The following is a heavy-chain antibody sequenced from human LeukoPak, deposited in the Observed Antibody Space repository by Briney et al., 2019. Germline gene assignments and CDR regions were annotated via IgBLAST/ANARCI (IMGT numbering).Heavy chain of an antibody. CDR3: ARDPSHHSGTFDI. CDR2: GYFSGDT. CDR1: RGSVTSYY. D-gene: IGHD2-15*01. V-gene: IGHV4-59*02. Sequence: PSETLSLTCTVSRGSVTSYYWSWIRQPPAKGLEWIGDGYFSGDTKYNPSLQSRATISLDTSQNQFSLRLRSVTAADTAVYYCARDPSHHSGTFDIWGQGTMVTVSS. J-gene: IGHJ3*02.